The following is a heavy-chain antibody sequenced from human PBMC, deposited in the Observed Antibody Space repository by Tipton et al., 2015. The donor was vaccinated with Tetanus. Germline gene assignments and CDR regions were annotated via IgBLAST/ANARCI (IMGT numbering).Heavy chain of an antibody. CDR3: ARDRGGDGMDV. CDR2: IYYSGST. CDR1: GGSISSYY. V-gene: IGHV4-59*12. J-gene: IGHJ6*02. D-gene: IGHD3-10*01. Sequence: TLSLICTVSGGSISSYYWSWIRQPPGKGLEWIGYIYYSGSTNYNPSLKSRVTISVDTSKNQFSLKLSSVTAADTAVYYCARDRGGDGMDVWGQGTTVTVSS.